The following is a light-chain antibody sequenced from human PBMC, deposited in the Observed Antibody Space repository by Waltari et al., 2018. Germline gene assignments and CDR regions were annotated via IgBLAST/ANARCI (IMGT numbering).Light chain of an antibody. CDR1: QNVNNN. V-gene: IGKV3-15*01. Sequence: EKVLTQSPATLSVSPGERATLSFRASQNVNNNLAWYQRKPGQAPRLLISDASTRATGIPARFSGGGSGTEFTLSISSLQSEDFAVYYCQQYDNWPLTFGLGTKLEIK. CDR2: DAS. CDR3: QQYDNWPLT. J-gene: IGKJ2*01.